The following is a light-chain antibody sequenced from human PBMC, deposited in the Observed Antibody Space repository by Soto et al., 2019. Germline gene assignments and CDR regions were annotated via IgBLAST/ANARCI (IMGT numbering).Light chain of an antibody. Sequence: DVVMTQSPLSLPVTLGQPASISCRSSQSLVYSDGNTYLNWFQQRPDQSPRRLIYKVSYRDSGVPDRFSGSGSGTDFTLKISRVEAEDVGVYYCIQGTHWPPSTFGQGTKVEIK. CDR2: KVS. CDR1: QSLVYSDGNTY. V-gene: IGKV2-30*01. J-gene: IGKJ1*01. CDR3: IQGTHWPPST.